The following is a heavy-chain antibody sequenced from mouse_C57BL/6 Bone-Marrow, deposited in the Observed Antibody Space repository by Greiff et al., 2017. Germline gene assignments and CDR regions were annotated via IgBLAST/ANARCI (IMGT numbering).Heavy chain of an antibody. J-gene: IGHJ2*01. CDR2: FYPGSGSI. Sequence: VKLVESGAELVKPGASVKLSCKASGYTFTEYTIHWVKQRSGQGLEWIGWFYPGSGSIKYNEKFKDKATLTADKSSSTVYMELSRLTSEDSAVYFCARHEVGDSGFDYWGQGTTLTVSS. V-gene: IGHV1-62-2*01. D-gene: IGHD3-2*02. CDR3: ARHEVGDSGFDY. CDR1: GYTFTEYT.